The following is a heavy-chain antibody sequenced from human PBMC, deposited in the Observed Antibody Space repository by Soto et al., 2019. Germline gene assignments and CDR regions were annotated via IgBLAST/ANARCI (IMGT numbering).Heavy chain of an antibody. D-gene: IGHD5-18*01. Sequence: EVQLVESGGGLVQPGRSLRLSCAASGFTFDDYAMHWVRQAPGKGLEWVSGISWNSGTIGYADSVKGRFTISRDNAKNSLYLQMNSLKAEDTAFYYCATSSAYPYYFDNWGQGTVVTVSS. V-gene: IGHV3-9*01. CDR2: ISWNSGTI. J-gene: IGHJ4*02. CDR1: GFTFDDYA. CDR3: ATSSAYPYYFDN.